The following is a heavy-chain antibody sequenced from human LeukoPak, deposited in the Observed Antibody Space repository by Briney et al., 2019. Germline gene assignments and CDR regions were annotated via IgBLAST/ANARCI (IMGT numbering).Heavy chain of an antibody. CDR3: ARGRGVPAAADY. D-gene: IGHD2-2*01. Sequence: PGGSLRLSCAASGFTFSSYAMHWVRQAPGKGLEWVAVISYDGSNKYYADSVKGRFTISRDNSKNTLYLQMNSLRAEDTAVHYCARGRGVPAAADYWGQGTLVTVSS. CDR1: GFTFSSYA. CDR2: ISYDGSNK. V-gene: IGHV3-30*04. J-gene: IGHJ4*02.